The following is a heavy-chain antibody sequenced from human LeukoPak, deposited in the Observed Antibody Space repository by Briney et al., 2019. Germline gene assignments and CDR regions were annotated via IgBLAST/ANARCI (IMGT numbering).Heavy chain of an antibody. CDR3: ARDFRIAVAGTSRYYYDSSGVY. CDR2: VSSSGSTI. J-gene: IGHJ4*02. D-gene: IGHD3-22*01. CDR1: GFTFSDYY. Sequence: GGSLRLSCAASGFTFSDYYMSRIRQAPGKGLEWVSYVSSSGSTIYYADSVKGRFTISRDNAKNSLYLQMNSLRAEDTAVYYCARDFRIAVAGTSRYYYDSSGVYWGQGTLVTVSS. V-gene: IGHV3-11*01.